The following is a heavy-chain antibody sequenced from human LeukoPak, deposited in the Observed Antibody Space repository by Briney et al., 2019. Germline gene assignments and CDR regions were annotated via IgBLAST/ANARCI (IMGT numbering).Heavy chain of an antibody. Sequence: TLSLTCTVSGGSISSGGNYWTWIRQNPGKGLEWIGYINYSGNAYYNPSLKSRVTISVDTSKNQFSLKLSSVTAADTAVYYCARNELISSNYYYYGMDVWGQGTTVTVSS. CDR2: INYSGNA. J-gene: IGHJ6*02. V-gene: IGHV4-31*03. CDR3: ARNELISSNYYYYGMDV. CDR1: GGSISSGGNY.